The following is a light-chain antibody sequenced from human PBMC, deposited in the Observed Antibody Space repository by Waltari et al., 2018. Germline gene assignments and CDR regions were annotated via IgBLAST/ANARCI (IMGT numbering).Light chain of an antibody. V-gene: IGLV2-14*03. Sequence: QSALTQPGSVSGAPGQSITISCTGTTSDVGGYDYVSWYQHYPGEAPKLILYDVANRPSGVANRFSGSKSGSTASLTISGLHAEDEALYYCTSKTTSNTLVFGGGTKVTVL. CDR1: TSDVGGYDY. J-gene: IGLJ3*02. CDR3: TSKTTSNTLV. CDR2: DVA.